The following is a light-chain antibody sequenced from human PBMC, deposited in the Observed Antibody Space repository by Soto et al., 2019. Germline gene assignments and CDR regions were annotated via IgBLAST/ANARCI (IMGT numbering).Light chain of an antibody. J-gene: IGKJ1*01. CDR2: DAS. V-gene: IGKV3-11*01. Sequence: IGLTQSPATLSLSPWEMATLACGASQSVSSYLAWYQQKPGQAPRLLIYDASNRATGIPARFSGSGSETEFTLTISGLQSEDSGVYYCQQQSNWPRTFGQGTKVDIK. CDR1: QSVSSY. CDR3: QQQSNWPRT.